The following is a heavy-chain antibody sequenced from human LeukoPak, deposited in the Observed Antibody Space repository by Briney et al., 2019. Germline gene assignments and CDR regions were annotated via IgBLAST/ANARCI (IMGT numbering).Heavy chain of an antibody. CDR3: AKAGEGYGDYPGAFDI. CDR2: ISWNSGSI. V-gene: IGHV3-9*01. J-gene: IGHJ3*02. Sequence: PGGSLRLSCAASGFTFDDYAMHWVRQAPGKGLEWVSGISWNSGSIGYADSVKGRFTISRDNAKNSLYLQMNSLRAEDTALYYCAKAGEGYGDYPGAFDIWGQGTMVTVSS. D-gene: IGHD4-17*01. CDR1: GFTFDDYA.